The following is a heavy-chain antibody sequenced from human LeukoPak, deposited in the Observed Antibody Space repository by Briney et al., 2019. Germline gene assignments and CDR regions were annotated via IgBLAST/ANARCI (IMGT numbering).Heavy chain of an antibody. J-gene: IGHJ3*02. V-gene: IGHV6-1*01. CDR2: TYYRSTWYN. D-gene: IGHD6-6*01. Sequence: SQTLSLTCAISGDSVSSNSAAWNWIRQSPWRGLEWLGRTYYRSTWYNDYAVSVKSRITINPDTSKNQFSLQLNSVTPEDTAVYYCAASDVYSSSMGDFDIWGQGTMVTVSS. CDR3: AASDVYSSSMGDFDI. CDR1: GDSVSSNSAA.